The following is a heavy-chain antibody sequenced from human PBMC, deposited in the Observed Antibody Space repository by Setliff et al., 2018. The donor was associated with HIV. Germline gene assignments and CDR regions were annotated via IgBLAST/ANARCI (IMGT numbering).Heavy chain of an antibody. V-gene: IGHV4-59*11. CDR1: GGSISSHY. CDR3: ARDRVAVAVSLIYYYGMDV. J-gene: IGHJ6*02. Sequence: SETLSLTCTVSGGSISSHYWSWIRQPPGKGLEWIGSIYYSGSTNYNPSLKSRVTISVDTSKNQFSLKLSSVTAADPAVYYCARDRVAVAVSLIYYYGMDVWGRGTTVTVSS. D-gene: IGHD6-19*01. CDR2: IYYSGST.